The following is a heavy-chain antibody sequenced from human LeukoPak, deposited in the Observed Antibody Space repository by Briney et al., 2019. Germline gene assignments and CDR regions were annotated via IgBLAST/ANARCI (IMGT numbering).Heavy chain of an antibody. CDR3: ARDSGSYYLDY. V-gene: IGHV1-46*01. CDR1: GYTFTSYY. CDR2: INPSGGST. Sequence: ASVKVSCKASGYTFTSYYMHWVRQAPGQGLEWMGIINPSGGSTSYAQKFQGRVTMTRDMSTSTVYMELSSLRSEDKAVYYCARDSGSYYLDYWGQGTLVTVSS. D-gene: IGHD1-26*01. J-gene: IGHJ4*02.